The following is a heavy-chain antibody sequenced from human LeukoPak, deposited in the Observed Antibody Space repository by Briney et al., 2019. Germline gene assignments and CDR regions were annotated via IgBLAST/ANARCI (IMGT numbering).Heavy chain of an antibody. V-gene: IGHV4-4*07. CDR2: IYTSGST. D-gene: IGHD5-12*01. CDR1: GGSISSYY. Sequence: PSETLSLTCTVSGGSISSYYWSWIRQPAGKGLEWIGRIYTSGSTNYNPSLKSRVTMSVDTSKNQFSLKLSSVTAADTAVYYCARDLVYSGYDSLRWFDPWGQGTLVTVSS. J-gene: IGHJ5*02. CDR3: ARDLVYSGYDSLRWFDP.